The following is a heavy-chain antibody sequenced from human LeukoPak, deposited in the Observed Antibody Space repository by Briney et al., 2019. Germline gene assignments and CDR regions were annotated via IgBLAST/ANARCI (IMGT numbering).Heavy chain of an antibody. V-gene: IGHV4-61*02. J-gene: IGHJ4*02. CDR2: IYTSGST. CDR3: ASFHRSGTDY. Sequence: SETLSLTCTVSGGTISSGSYYWSWIRQPAGKGLEWIGRIYTSGSTNYNPSLKSRVTISVDTSKNQFSLKLSSVTAADTAVYYCASFHRSGTDYWGQGTLVTVSS. CDR1: GGTISSGSYY. D-gene: IGHD3-3*01.